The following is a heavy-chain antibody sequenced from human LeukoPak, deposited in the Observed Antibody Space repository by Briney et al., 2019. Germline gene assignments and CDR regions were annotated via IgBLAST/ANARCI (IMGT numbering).Heavy chain of an antibody. CDR1: GYTFTSYG. CDR2: ISAYNGNT. CDR3: AREESGSYFSWSVGYFDY. V-gene: IGHV1-18*01. J-gene: IGHJ4*02. D-gene: IGHD1-26*01. Sequence: ASVKVSCKASGYTFTSYGISWVRQAPGQGLEWMGWISAYNGNTNYAQKLQGRVTMTTDTSTSTAYMELRSLRSDDTAVYYCAREESGSYFSWSVGYFDYWGQGTLVTVSS.